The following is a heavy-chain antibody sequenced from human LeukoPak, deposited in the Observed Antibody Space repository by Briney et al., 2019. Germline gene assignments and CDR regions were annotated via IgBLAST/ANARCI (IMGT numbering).Heavy chain of an antibody. CDR2: IKSDGSST. CDR3: ARDRGYTQDY. Sequence: GGSLRLSCAASGFTFSSYWMHWVHQAPGKGLVWVSHIKSDGSSTSYADSVKGRFTISRDNAKNTLYLQMNSLRAEDTAVYYCARDRGYTQDYWGLGTLVTVSS. V-gene: IGHV3-74*01. D-gene: IGHD5-12*01. J-gene: IGHJ4*02. CDR1: GFTFSSYW.